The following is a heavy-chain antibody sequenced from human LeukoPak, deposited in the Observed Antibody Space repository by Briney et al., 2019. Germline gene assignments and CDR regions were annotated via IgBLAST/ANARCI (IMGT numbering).Heavy chain of an antibody. Sequence: PGGSLRLSCEASGFTFSTYWMSWVRQAPGKGLVWVSRISHDGIISYADSVKGRFTISRDNAKNTLLLQMNSLRVEDTAVYYCARDFVFKIDYWGRGTLVTVSS. CDR1: GFTFSTYW. J-gene: IGHJ4*02. CDR3: ARDFVFKIDY. V-gene: IGHV3-74*01. D-gene: IGHD3-3*01. CDR2: ISHDGII.